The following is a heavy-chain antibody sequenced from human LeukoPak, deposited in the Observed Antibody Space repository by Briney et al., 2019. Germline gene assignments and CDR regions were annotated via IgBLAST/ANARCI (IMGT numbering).Heavy chain of an antibody. CDR3: ARAYCSGGSCYSITGNWFDP. D-gene: IGHD2-15*01. V-gene: IGHV1-69*05. Sequence: VASVKVSCKASGYTFSSYAISWVRQAPGQGLEWMGGISPIFGTANYAQKFQGRVTITTDESTSTAYMELSSLRSEDTAVYYCARAYCSGGSCYSITGNWFDPWGQGTLVTVSS. CDR1: GYTFSSYA. CDR2: ISPIFGTA. J-gene: IGHJ5*02.